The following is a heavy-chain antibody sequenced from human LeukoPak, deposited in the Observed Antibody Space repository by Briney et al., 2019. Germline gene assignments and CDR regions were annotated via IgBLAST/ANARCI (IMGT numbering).Heavy chain of an antibody. CDR1: GFTFGDYA. V-gene: IGHV3-49*04. D-gene: IGHD6-13*01. Sequence: HPGGSLRLSCTASGFTFGDYAMSWVRQAPGKGLEWVGFIRSKAYGGTTEYAASVKGRFTISRDDSKSIAYLQMNSLKTEDTAVYYCTNLIAAAGRGEGYWGQGTLVTVSS. CDR2: IRSKAYGGTT. CDR3: TNLIAAAGRGEGY. J-gene: IGHJ4*02.